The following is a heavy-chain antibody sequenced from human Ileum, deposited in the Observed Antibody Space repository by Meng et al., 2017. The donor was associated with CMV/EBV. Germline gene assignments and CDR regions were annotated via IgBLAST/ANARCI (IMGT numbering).Heavy chain of an antibody. V-gene: IGHV4-39*07. D-gene: IGHD1-26*01. Sequence: QMPLPESGPRPVKPAETLSLTCTASGHPLGSGSHSWAWFRQPPGKRLEWIGSMYFSGIADYNPSLKSRVTISLHATQKQFSLRLTSVTAADSAVYFCARDLTNKWFYYWGQGTLVTVSS. CDR3: ARDLTNKWFYY. CDR1: GHPLGSGSHS. J-gene: IGHJ4*02. CDR2: MYFSGIA.